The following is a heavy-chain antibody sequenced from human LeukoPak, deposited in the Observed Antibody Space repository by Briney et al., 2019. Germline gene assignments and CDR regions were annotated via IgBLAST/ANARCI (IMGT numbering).Heavy chain of an antibody. CDR2: IWYEGSNK. J-gene: IGHJ3*02. D-gene: IGHD5-24*01. V-gene: IGHV3-33*01. Sequence: GGSLRLSCAASGFTFSSYGTHWVRQAPGKGLEWLAVIWYEGSNKYYADSVKGRFTIYRDNSKNTLYLQMNSLRGEDTAVYYCARGGWLQFNDAFDIWGQGTMVTVSS. CDR1: GFTFSSYG. CDR3: ARGGWLQFNDAFDI.